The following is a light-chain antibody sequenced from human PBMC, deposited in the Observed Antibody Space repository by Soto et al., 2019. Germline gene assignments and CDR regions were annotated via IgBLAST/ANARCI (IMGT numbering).Light chain of an antibody. V-gene: IGLV2-14*01. J-gene: IGLJ2*01. Sequence: QSALTQPASVSGSPGQWVTISCTGTSCDVGGYNYVSWYQQHPGKAPKLIIYDVSNRPSGVSNRFSGSKSGTTASLTISGLQAEDEVYYYHSSYTSSRMRFGGGTQLTVL. CDR1: SCDVGGYNY. CDR2: DVS. CDR3: SSYTSSRMR.